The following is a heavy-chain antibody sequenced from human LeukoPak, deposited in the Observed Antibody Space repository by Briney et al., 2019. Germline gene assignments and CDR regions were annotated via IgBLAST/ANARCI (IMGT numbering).Heavy chain of an antibody. CDR1: GFTVSSNY. CDR3: AKGSWKAFDY. J-gene: IGHJ4*02. Sequence: PGGSLRLSCAASGFTVSSNYMSWVRQAPGKGLEWVSVIYSGGSTYYADSVKGRFTISRHNSKNTLHLQMNSLRAEDTAVYYCAKGSWKAFDYWGQGTLVTVSS. CDR2: IYSGGST. D-gene: IGHD1-1*01. V-gene: IGHV3-53*04.